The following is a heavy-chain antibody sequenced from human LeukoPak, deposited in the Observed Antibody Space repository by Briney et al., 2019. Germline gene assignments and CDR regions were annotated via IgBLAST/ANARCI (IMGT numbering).Heavy chain of an antibody. CDR3: ARSPTYYYDSSGYYYD. CDR1: GFTFSSYA. D-gene: IGHD3-22*01. CDR2: INHSGST. J-gene: IGHJ4*02. Sequence: AGGSLRLSCAASGFTFSSYAMSWVRQAPGKGLEWIGEINHSGSTNYNPSLKSRVTISVDTSKNQFSLKLSSVTAADTAVYYCARSPTYYYDSSGYYYDWGQGTLVTVSS. V-gene: IGHV4-34*01.